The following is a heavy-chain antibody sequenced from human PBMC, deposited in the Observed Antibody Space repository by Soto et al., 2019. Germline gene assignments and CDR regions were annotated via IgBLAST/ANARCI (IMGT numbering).Heavy chain of an antibody. J-gene: IGHJ4*02. CDR3: AVYYYDSSGYYRLDY. Sequence: SVKVSCKASGGTFSSYAISWVRQAPGQGLEWMGGIIPIFGTANYAQKFQGRVTITADESTSTAYMELSSLRSEDTAVYYCAVYYYDSSGYYRLDYWGQGTLVTVSS. V-gene: IGHV1-69*13. CDR1: GGTFSSYA. D-gene: IGHD3-22*01. CDR2: IIPIFGTA.